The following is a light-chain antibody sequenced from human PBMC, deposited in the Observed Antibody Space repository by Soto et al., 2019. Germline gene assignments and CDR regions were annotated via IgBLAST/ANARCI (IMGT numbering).Light chain of an antibody. CDR3: AAWDDSLSVG. V-gene: IGLV1-47*01. Sequence: QSVLTQPPSTSGTPGQRVTISCSGTSSNIGSNYVYWYQHLPGTAPKLLIYRNNQRPSGVPDRFSGSKSGTSASLAISGLRSVDEADYYCAAWDDSLSVGLGGGTQLTVL. J-gene: IGLJ2*01. CDR2: RNN. CDR1: SSNIGSNY.